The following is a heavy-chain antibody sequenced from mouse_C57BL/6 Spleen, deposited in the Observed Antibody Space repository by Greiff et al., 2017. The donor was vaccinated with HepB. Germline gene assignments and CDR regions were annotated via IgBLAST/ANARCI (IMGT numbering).Heavy chain of an antibody. V-gene: IGHV5-4*01. J-gene: IGHJ2*01. D-gene: IGHD4-1*01. CDR1: GFTFSSYA. CDR3: ARDWGLGFDY. Sequence: DVKLVESGGGLVKPGGSLKLSCAASGFTFSSYAMSWVRQTPEKRLEWVATISDGGSYTYYPDNVKGRFTISRDNAKNNLYLQMSHLKSEDTAMYYCARDWGLGFDYWGQGTTLTVSS. CDR2: ISDGGSYT.